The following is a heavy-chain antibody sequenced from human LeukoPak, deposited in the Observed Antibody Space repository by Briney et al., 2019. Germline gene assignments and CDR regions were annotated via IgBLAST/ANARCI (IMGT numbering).Heavy chain of an antibody. CDR1: GYTFTSYY. V-gene: IGHV1-46*01. CDR2: INPSGGST. J-gene: IGHJ3*02. D-gene: IGHD3-10*01. Sequence: GASVKVSCKASGYTFTSYYMHWVRQAPGQGLEWMGIINPSGGSTSYAQKFQGRVTMTRDTSTSTAYMDLGSLRSDDTAVYYCARDLDPGLTSLRGVPDAFDIWGQGTMITVSS. CDR3: ARDLDPGLTSLRGVPDAFDI.